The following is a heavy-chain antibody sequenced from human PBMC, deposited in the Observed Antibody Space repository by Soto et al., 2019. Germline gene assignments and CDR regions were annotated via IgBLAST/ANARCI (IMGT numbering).Heavy chain of an antibody. V-gene: IGHV1-18*01. J-gene: IGHJ1*01. Sequence: QVQLVQSGAEVKKPGASVKVSCKTSGYTFTGYGVSWVRQAPGQGLEWLGWISAYNGSTNYAQRFQCRATRTTARSTTTVYMELRSLRSDDTAIYYCAMALYCSDGTCYHPGFFRHWGQGTLVTVSS. D-gene: IGHD2-15*01. CDR2: ISAYNGST. CDR1: GYTFTGYG. CDR3: AMALYCSDGTCYHPGFFRH.